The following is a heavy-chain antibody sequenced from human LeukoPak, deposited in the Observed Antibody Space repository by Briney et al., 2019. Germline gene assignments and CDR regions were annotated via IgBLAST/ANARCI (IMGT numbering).Heavy chain of an antibody. CDR3: ASPRGDDSGGYYTWYFHH. CDR1: GSSFSGYY. CDR2: INHSETT. V-gene: IGHV4-34*01. Sequence: SETLSLTCAVYGSSFSGYYWSWIRQPPGKGLEWIGEINHSETTNYNPSLTSRVTMTVDTSKNQFSLKLSSVTAADTAVYFCASPRGDDSGGYYTWYFHHWGQGILVTVSS. J-gene: IGHJ1*01. D-gene: IGHD3-22*01.